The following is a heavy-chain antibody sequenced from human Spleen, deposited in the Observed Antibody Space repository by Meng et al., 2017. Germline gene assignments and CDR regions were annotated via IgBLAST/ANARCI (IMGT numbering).Heavy chain of an antibody. D-gene: IGHD3-3*02. V-gene: IGHV3-30*01. Sequence: GGSLRLSCAASGFTFSSYWMHWVRQAPGKGLEWVAVISYDGSNKYYADSVKGRFTISRDNSKNTLYLQMNSLRAEDTAVYYCARDSHFDFDYWGQGTLVTVSS. CDR2: ISYDGSNK. CDR1: GFTFSSYW. J-gene: IGHJ4*02. CDR3: ARDSHFDFDY.